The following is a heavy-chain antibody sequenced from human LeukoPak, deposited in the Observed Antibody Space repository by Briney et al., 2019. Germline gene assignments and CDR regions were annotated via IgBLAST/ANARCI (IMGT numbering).Heavy chain of an antibody. CDR1: GFTFSSYA. Sequence: GGSLRLSCAASGFTFSSYAMHWVRQAPGKGLEWVAVISYDGSNKYYADSVKGRFTISRDNSKNTLYLQMNSLRAEDTAVYYCARLGVAEGSDAFDIWGQGTVVTVSS. J-gene: IGHJ3*02. CDR2: ISYDGSNK. CDR3: ARLGVAEGSDAFDI. V-gene: IGHV3-30-3*01. D-gene: IGHD2-15*01.